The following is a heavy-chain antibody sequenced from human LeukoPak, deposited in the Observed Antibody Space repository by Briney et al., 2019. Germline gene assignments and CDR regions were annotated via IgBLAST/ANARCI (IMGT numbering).Heavy chain of an antibody. Sequence: PSETLSLTCIVSGGSISSGGYCWSWIRQYPGKGLEWIGYIYYSGTNYYNPSLKSRVTISVETSKNQFSLKLNSVTAADTAVYYCVRGNGERSYYMDVWGKGTTVTVSS. V-gene: IGHV4-31*03. CDR3: VRGNGERSYYMDV. CDR2: IYYSGTN. CDR1: GGSISSGGYC. J-gene: IGHJ6*03. D-gene: IGHD4-17*01.